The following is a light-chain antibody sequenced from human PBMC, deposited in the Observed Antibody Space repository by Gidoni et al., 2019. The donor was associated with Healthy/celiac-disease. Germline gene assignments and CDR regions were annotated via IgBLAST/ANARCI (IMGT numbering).Light chain of an antibody. J-gene: IGLJ1*01. CDR1: NIGSKS. CDR3: QVWDSSSDHYV. Sequence: SYVLPQPPSVSVAPGKTARITFGGNNIGSKSVHWYQQKPGQAPVLVIYYDSDRPSGIPERFSGSNSGNTATLTISRVEAGDEADYYCQVWDSSSDHYVFGTGTKVTVL. CDR2: YDS. V-gene: IGLV3-21*04.